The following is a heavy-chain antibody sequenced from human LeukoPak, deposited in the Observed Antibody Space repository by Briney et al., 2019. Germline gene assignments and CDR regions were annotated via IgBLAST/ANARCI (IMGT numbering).Heavy chain of an antibody. CDR1: GFTFSSYG. J-gene: IGHJ4*02. V-gene: IGHV3-33*06. D-gene: IGHD2-8*01. CDR2: IWYDGSNK. Sequence: GGSLRLSCAASGFTFSSYGMHWVRQAPGKGLEWVAVIWYDGSNKYYADSVKGRFIISRDNSKNTLYLQMNSLRAEDTAVYYCAKGGASVYAVDYWGQGTLVTVSS. CDR3: AKGGASVYAVDY.